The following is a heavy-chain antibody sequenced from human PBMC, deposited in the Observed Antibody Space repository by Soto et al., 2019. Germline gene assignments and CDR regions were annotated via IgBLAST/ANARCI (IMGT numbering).Heavy chain of an antibody. D-gene: IGHD2-21*01. CDR3: ARETPTYSH. V-gene: IGHV1-69*13. Sequence: GTSVEVSCKASGGTFSRYAISWVRQAPGQGLEWMGGIIPIFGTANYAQKFQGRVTITADESTSTAYMELSSLRSEDTAVYYCARETPTYSHWGQGTLVTVSS. J-gene: IGHJ4*02. CDR2: IIPIFGTA. CDR1: GGTFSRYA.